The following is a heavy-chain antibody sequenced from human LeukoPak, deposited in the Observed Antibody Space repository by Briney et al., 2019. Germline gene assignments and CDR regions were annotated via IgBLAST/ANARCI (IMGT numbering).Heavy chain of an antibody. CDR1: GGSISSYY. D-gene: IGHD3-3*01. CDR3: ACFGVVIIGYYYTDV. J-gene: IGHJ6*03. CDR2: IYTSGST. Sequence: SETLSLTCTVSGGSISSYYWSWIRQPAGKGLEWIGRIYTSGSTNYNPSLKSRVTMSVDTSKNQFSLKLSSVTAADTAVYYCACFGVVIIGYYYTDVWGKGTTVTVSS. V-gene: IGHV4-4*07.